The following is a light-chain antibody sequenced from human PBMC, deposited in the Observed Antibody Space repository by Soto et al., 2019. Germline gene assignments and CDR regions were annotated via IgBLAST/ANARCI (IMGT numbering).Light chain of an antibody. J-gene: IGKJ2*01. CDR1: QSVSSY. V-gene: IGKV3-11*01. CDR2: DAS. CDR3: QQRGS. Sequence: EIVLTQSPATLSLSPGERATLSCRASQSVSSYLAWCQQKPGQAPRLLIYDASNRATGIPARFSGSGSGTDFTLTISSLEPEDFAVYYCQQRGSFGQGTKLEIK.